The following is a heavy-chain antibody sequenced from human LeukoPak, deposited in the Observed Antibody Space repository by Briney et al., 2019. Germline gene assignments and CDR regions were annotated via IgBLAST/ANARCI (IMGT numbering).Heavy chain of an antibody. J-gene: IGHJ4*02. V-gene: IGHV3-11*01. D-gene: IGHD6-13*01. CDR1: GFTFSDYY. CDR3: ARAPYSSSWLLDY. Sequence: GGSLRLSCAASGFTFSDYYMSWIRQAPGKGLERVSYISSSGSIKYYADSVKGRFTISRDNAKNSLYLQMNSLRAEDTAVYYCARAPYSSSWLLDYWGQGTLVTVSS. CDR2: ISSSGSIK.